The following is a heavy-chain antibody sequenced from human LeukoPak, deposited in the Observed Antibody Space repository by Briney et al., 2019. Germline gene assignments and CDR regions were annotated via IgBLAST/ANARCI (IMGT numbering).Heavy chain of an antibody. V-gene: IGHV3-7*04. CDR3: ARGDAFSGDH. J-gene: IGHJ4*02. Sequence: PGGSLRLSCVASGFTFGSFWMSWVRHSPGRGLKWVANIHPEGDEKYHVESVMGRFTISRDNAESSLFLQMNGLRAEDTAVYYCARGDAFSGDHWGQGTLVTVSS. CDR2: IHPEGDEK. CDR1: GFTFGSFW.